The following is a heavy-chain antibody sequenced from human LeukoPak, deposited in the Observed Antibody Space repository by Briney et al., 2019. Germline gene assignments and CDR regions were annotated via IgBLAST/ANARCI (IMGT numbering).Heavy chain of an antibody. D-gene: IGHD6-19*01. CDR2: ISSSSSYI. V-gene: IGHV3-21*01. J-gene: IGHJ4*02. Sequence: TGGSLRLSCAASGFTFSSYSMNWVRQAPGKGLEWVSSISSSSSYIYYADSVKGRFTISRDNAKNSLYLQMNSLRAEDTAVYYCARDGIGSGSLDYWGQGTLVTVSS. CDR1: GFTFSSYS. CDR3: ARDGIGSGSLDY.